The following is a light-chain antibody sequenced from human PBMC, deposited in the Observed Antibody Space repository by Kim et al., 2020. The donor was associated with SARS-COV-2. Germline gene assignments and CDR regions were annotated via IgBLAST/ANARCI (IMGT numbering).Light chain of an antibody. J-gene: IGKJ1*01. V-gene: IGKV4-1*01. Sequence: ATINCKSTQSVLYSSNNKNHLAWYQQKPGQPPKLLLYWASTRESGVPDRFSGSGSGTDFTLTISSLQAEDVAVYYCQQYYSTPWTFGQGTKVDIK. CDR3: QQYYSTPWT. CDR1: QSVLYSSNNKNH. CDR2: WAS.